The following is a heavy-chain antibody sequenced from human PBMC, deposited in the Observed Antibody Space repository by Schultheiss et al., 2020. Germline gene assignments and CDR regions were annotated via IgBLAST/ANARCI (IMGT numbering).Heavy chain of an antibody. CDR2: ISYDGSNK. V-gene: IGHV3-30*03. J-gene: IGHJ6*02. CDR3: ARDLHLAAPSFYDFWSGYQTDLYYYYGRDV. CDR1: GFTFSSYG. Sequence: GGSLRLSCAASGFTFSSYGMHWVRQAPGKGLEWVAVISYDGSNKYYADSVKGRFTISRDNSKNTLYLQMNSLRAEDTAVYYCARDLHLAAPSFYDFWSGYQTDLYYYYGRDVWGEGTT. D-gene: IGHD3-3*01.